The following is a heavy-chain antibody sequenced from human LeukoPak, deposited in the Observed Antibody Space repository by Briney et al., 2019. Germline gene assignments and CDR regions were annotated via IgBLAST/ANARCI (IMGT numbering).Heavy chain of an antibody. V-gene: IGHV3-23*01. J-gene: IGHJ4*02. CDR1: GFTFSSYV. D-gene: IGHD5-12*01. Sequence: GGSLTLSCAASGFTFSSYVMTCVRLAPGKGLEWVSGISGSGSNTYYADSVKGRFTTSRDNAKNSLYLQMNSLRAEDTAFYYCAINGGGDSGYGNFDYWGQGSLVTVSS. CDR3: AINGGGDSGYGNFDY. CDR2: ISGSGSNT.